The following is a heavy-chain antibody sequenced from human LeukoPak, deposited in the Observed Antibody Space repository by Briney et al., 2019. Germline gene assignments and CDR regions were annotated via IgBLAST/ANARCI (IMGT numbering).Heavy chain of an antibody. J-gene: IGHJ4*02. CDR2: INPSGRST. CDR3: ARTLITTTGTDY. D-gene: IGHD1-1*01. CDR1: GYTFISYS. Sequence: ASVKVSCKASGYTFISYSMHWVRQAPGQGLEWMGIINPSGRSTNYAQKCQGRVTMTRDTSTSTVYMDLSSLTSEDTAVYYCARTLITTTGTDYWGQGTLVTVSS. V-gene: IGHV1-46*01.